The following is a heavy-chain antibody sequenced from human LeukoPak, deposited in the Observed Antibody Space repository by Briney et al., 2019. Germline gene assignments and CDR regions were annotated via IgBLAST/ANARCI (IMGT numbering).Heavy chain of an antibody. J-gene: IGHJ4*02. D-gene: IGHD3-9*01. CDR3: SRGRAYFD. Sequence: GSLRLSCAASGFTFSKYGMSWVRQPPGKGLEWIGEINHSGSTNYNPSLKSRVTISQDTSKNQFSLRLSSVTAADTAVYYCSRGRAYFDWGQGTLVTVSS. V-gene: IGHV4-34*01. CDR1: GFTFSKYG. CDR2: INHSGST.